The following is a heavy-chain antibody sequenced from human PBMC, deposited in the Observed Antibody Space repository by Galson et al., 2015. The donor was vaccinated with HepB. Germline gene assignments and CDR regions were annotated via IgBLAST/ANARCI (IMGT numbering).Heavy chain of an antibody. CDR3: ASYNMVTRLLDY. Sequence: SVKVSCKASGYTFTSYGISWVRQAPGQGLEWMGWISAYNGNTNYAQKLQGRVTMTTDTSTSTAYMELRSLRSDDTAVYYCASYNMVTRLLDYWGQGTLVTVSS. V-gene: IGHV1-18*04. CDR2: ISAYNGNT. CDR1: GYTFTSYG. D-gene: IGHD5-18*01. J-gene: IGHJ4*02.